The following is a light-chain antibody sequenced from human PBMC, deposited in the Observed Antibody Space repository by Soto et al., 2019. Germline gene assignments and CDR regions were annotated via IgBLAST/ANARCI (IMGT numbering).Light chain of an antibody. CDR1: SSDVGGYNY. V-gene: IGLV2-14*01. CDR3: TSYTSISTYV. Sequence: QSVLTQPASVSGSPGQSITISCTGTSSDVGGYNYVSWYQHHPGKAPRLVIYDVTNRPSGISDRFSGSKSGNTASLTISGLLAEDEADYYCTSYTSISTYVFGTGTKLTVL. J-gene: IGLJ1*01. CDR2: DVT.